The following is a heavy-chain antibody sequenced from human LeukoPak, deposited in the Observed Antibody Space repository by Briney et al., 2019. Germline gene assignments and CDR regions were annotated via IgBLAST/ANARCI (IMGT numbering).Heavy chain of an antibody. CDR3: ARIPIAAAGSPNYYYYGMDV. V-gene: IGHV1-46*01. CDR2: INPSGGST. Sequence: ASVKVSSKASGYTFTSYYMHWVRQAPGQGLEWMGIINPSGGSTSYAQKFQGRVTMTRDTSTSTVYMELSSLRSEDTAVYYCARIPIAAAGSPNYYYYGMDVWGQGTTVTVSS. CDR1: GYTFTSYY. D-gene: IGHD6-13*01. J-gene: IGHJ6*02.